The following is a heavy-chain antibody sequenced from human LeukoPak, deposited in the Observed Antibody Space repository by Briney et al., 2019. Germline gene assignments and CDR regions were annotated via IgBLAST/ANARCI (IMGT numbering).Heavy chain of an antibody. CDR3: ARSDIVVVPAALEGGYYFDY. CDR2: IYYSGST. J-gene: IGHJ4*02. V-gene: IGHV4-39*01. D-gene: IGHD2-2*01. CDR1: GGSISSSSYY. Sequence: SETLSLTCTVSGGSISSSSYYWGWIRQPPGKGLEWIGSIYYSGSTYYNPSLKSRVTISVDTSKNQFSLKLSSVTAADTAVYYCARSDIVVVPAALEGGYYFDYWGQGTLVTVSS.